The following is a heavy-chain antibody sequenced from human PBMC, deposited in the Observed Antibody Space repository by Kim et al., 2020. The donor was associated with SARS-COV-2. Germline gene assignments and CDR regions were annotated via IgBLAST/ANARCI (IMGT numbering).Heavy chain of an antibody. V-gene: IGHV3-21*01. CDR3: ARPVLRFLEWSAAGAFDI. CDR1: GFTFSSYS. CDR2: ISSSSSYI. J-gene: IGHJ3*02. D-gene: IGHD3-3*01. Sequence: GGSLRLSCAASGFTFSSYSMNWVRQAPGKGLEWVSSISSSSSYIYYADSVKGRFTISRDNAKNSLYLQMNSLRAEDTAVYYCARPVLRFLEWSAAGAFDIWGQGTMVTVSS.